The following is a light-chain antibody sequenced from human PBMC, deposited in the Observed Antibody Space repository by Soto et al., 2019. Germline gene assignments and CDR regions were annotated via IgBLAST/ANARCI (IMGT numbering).Light chain of an antibody. CDR1: QSVSSNY. V-gene: IGKV3-20*01. CDR2: GAS. Sequence: EIVLTQSPGTLSLSPGERATLSCRASQSVSSNYLAWYQQKPGQAPRLLIYGASTRATGIPDRFSASGSGKDFTTTISRLEPEDFAVYYCKQYGSSPYTLGQGPKENIK. J-gene: IGKJ1*01. CDR3: KQYGSSPYT.